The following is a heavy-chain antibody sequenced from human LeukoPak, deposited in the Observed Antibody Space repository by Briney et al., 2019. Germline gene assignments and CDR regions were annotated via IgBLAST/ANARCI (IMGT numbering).Heavy chain of an antibody. Sequence: GGSLRLSCATSGFTFSSYAMTWVRQAPGKGLEWVSGISGGGTNTYYADSVKGRFTISRDNSKNTLYLQMNSLRADDTAVYYCAKGRYYYYYGMDVWGQGTTVTVSS. CDR1: GFTFSSYA. CDR3: AKGRYYYYYGMDV. J-gene: IGHJ6*02. V-gene: IGHV3-23*01. CDR2: ISGGGTNT.